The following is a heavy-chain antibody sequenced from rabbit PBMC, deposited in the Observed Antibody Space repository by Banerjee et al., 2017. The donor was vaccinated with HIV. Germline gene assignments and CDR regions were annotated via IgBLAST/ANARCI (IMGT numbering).Heavy chain of an antibody. Sequence: QEQLKETGGDLVQPGGSLTLSCTASGFDFTSYYMTWVRQAPGKGLEWIGTIYAGSGGSTYYASWAKGRFTISKASSTTVTLQMTSLTAADTATYFCARGAGYAGYGDSNYGMDLWGPGTLVTVS. J-gene: IGHJ6*01. CDR2: IYAGSGGST. V-gene: IGHV1S45*01. CDR3: ARGAGYAGYGDSNYGMDL. D-gene: IGHD7-1*01. CDR1: GFDFTSYY.